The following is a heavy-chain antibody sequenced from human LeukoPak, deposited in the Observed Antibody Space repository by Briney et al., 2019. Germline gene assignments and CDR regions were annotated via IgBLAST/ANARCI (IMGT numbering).Heavy chain of an antibody. J-gene: IGHJ4*02. Sequence: GESLKISCKVSGYAFTSYWIGWVRQMPGKGLEWMGIIYPGGSDTRYSPSFQGQVTISADKSISTAYLQWSSLKASDTAMYYCARHIAAAGEGVDYWGQGTLVTVSS. D-gene: IGHD6-13*01. CDR3: ARHIAAAGEGVDY. CDR1: GYAFTSYW. CDR2: IYPGGSDT. V-gene: IGHV5-51*01.